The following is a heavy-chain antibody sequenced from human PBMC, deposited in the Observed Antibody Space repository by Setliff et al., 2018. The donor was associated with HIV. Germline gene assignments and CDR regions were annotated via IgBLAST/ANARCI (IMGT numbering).Heavy chain of an antibody. V-gene: IGHV4-61*02. CDR2: FYTSGST. CDR1: GGSISSGSYY. J-gene: IGHJ4*02. D-gene: IGHD3-3*01. Sequence: SETLSLTCTVSGGSISSGSYYWSWIRQPAGKGPEWIGRFYTSGSTNYNPSLKSRVTISLDTSKNQFSLKLSSVTAADAAVYYCARTTLTIFGVVIPDYWGQGTLVTVSS. CDR3: ARTTLTIFGVVIPDY.